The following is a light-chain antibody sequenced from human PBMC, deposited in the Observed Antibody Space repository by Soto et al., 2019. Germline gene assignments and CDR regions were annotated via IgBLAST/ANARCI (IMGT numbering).Light chain of an antibody. J-gene: IGKJ1*01. CDR1: QSVKNY. CDR3: QCRSNWPPVL. CDR2: DAS. Sequence: IVLTQSPGTLSLSPGEGATLSCRASQSVKNYLAWYLQKPGQAPRLLIYDASNRAPGIPARFSGSGSGTEFTLTISSLEPEDFGIYYCQCRSNWPPVLFGQGTKVDIK. V-gene: IGKV3-11*01.